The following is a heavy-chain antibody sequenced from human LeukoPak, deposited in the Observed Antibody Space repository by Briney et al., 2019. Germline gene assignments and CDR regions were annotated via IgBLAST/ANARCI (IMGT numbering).Heavy chain of an antibody. CDR2: INEDGSGK. V-gene: IGHV3-7*01. Sequence: GGSLRLSCVFSGFTFSNYWMKWVRQAPGKGLEWVASINEDGSGKYSMDSVKDRVTISRGNAKNSLDLQINSLTVEDTAIYYCVRDDGDVWGKGTTVIVSS. CDR1: GFTFSNYW. J-gene: IGHJ6*04. CDR3: VRDDGDV.